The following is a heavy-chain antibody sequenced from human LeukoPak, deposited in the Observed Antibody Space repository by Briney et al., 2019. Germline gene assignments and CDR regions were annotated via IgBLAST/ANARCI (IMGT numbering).Heavy chain of an antibody. CDR1: GGTFSSYA. D-gene: IGHD5-24*01. J-gene: IGHJ4*02. CDR3: ARDGVGRDGYNSYYFDY. Sequence: SVKVSCKASGGTFSSYAISWVRQAPGQGLEWMGGIIPIFGTANYAQKFQGRVTITADESTSTAYMELSSLRSEDTAVYYCARDGVGRDGYNSYYFDYWGQGTLVTVSS. V-gene: IGHV1-69*13. CDR2: IIPIFGTA.